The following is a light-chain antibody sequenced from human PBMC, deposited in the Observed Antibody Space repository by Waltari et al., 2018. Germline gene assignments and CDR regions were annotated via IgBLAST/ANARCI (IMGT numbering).Light chain of an antibody. V-gene: IGKV3-11*01. J-gene: IGKJ4*01. Sequence: SCSASQTTTSLAWYQQTPGQAPRLLIYATTTTATGIPPRFTGSASATDFTLTINGLEPDDSAVYYCQQRSGWPLTFGGGTKVEIK. CDR1: QTTTS. CDR3: QQRSGWPLT. CDR2: ATT.